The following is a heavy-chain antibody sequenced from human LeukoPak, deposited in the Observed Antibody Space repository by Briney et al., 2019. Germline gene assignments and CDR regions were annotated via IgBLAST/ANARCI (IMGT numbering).Heavy chain of an antibody. CDR2: IKNKADDGTT. J-gene: IGHJ4*02. V-gene: IGHV3-15*01. CDR3: FRHLVVPGAGADY. D-gene: IGHD2-15*01. CDR1: GFTFSYAW. Sequence: GGSLRLSCAASGFTFSYAWMSWVRQAPGKGLEWVGRIKNKADDGTTDYAAPVKGRFTISRDDSKNTLYLQMDSLKTEDTALYYCFRHLVVPGAGADYWGQGTLGTVSS.